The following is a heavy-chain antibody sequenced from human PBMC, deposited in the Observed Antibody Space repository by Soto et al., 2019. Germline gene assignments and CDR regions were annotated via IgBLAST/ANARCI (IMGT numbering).Heavy chain of an antibody. CDR1: GDSVSSNSAA. Sequence: SQTLSLTCAISGDSVSSNSAAWNWIRQSPSRGLEWLGRTYYRSKWYNDYAVSVKSRITINPDTSKNQFSLQLNSVTPEDTAVYYCARDEYCSSTSCQNGYYYYGMDVWGQGTTVTVPS. CDR3: ARDEYCSSTSCQNGYYYYGMDV. V-gene: IGHV6-1*01. CDR2: TYYRSKWYN. J-gene: IGHJ6*02. D-gene: IGHD2-2*01.